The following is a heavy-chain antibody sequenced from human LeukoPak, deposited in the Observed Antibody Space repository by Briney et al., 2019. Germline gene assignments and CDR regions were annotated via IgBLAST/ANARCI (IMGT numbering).Heavy chain of an antibody. D-gene: IGHD3-10*01. Sequence: PSETLSLTCTVSGGSISGNHWSWIRRPPGKGLEWIGYIDDSGNTNYNPSLKSQVTISVDKSKNQFSLKLSFVTAADTAMYYCARSDYHNSGSHTVFDAFDIWGQGTRVTVSS. J-gene: IGHJ3*02. CDR3: ARSDYHNSGSHTVFDAFDI. V-gene: IGHV4-59*01. CDR2: IDDSGNT. CDR1: GGSISGNH.